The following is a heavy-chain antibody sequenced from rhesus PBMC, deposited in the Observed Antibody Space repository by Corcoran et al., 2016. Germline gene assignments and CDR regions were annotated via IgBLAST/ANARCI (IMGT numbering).Heavy chain of an antibody. CDR3: ASFLDWLDY. J-gene: IGHJ4*01. D-gene: IGHD3-3*01. CDR1: GGSISSSY. CDR2: IYGSGSST. Sequence: QLQLQESGPGLVKPSETLSVTCAVSGGSISSSYWSWIRQAPGKGLEWIGYIYGSGSSTHYNPSLKGRVTLSVDTSKNQLSLKLSSVTTADTAVYYCASFLDWLDYWGQGVLVTVSS. V-gene: IGHV4-169*01.